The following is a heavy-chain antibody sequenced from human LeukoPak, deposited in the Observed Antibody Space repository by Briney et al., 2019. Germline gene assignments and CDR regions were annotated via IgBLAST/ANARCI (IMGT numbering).Heavy chain of an antibody. CDR3: ARGAGSDSGSYSNYFDY. V-gene: IGHV3-21*01. CDR1: GFTFSSYA. CDR2: ISSSSSYI. Sequence: GGSLRLSCAASGFTFSSYAMSWVRQAPGKGLEWVSSISSSSSYIYYADSVKGRFTISRDNAKNSLYLQMNSLRAEDTAVYYCARGAGSDSGSYSNYFDYWGQGTLVTVSS. J-gene: IGHJ4*02. D-gene: IGHD3-10*01.